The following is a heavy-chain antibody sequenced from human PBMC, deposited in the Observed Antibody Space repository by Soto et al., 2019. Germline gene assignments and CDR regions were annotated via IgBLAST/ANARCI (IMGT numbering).Heavy chain of an antibody. CDR3: AKDLRYCSGGSCYSGVPYYYMDV. V-gene: IGHV3-23*01. J-gene: IGHJ6*03. CDR1: GFTFSSYG. D-gene: IGHD2-15*01. CDR2: ICGSGSST. Sequence: GGSLRLSCAAFGFTFSSYGMHWVRQAPGKGLEWVAAICGSGSSTYYADSVKGRFTISRDNSKNTLYLQMNSLRAEDTAVYYCAKDLRYCSGGSCYSGVPYYYMDVWGKGTTVTVSS.